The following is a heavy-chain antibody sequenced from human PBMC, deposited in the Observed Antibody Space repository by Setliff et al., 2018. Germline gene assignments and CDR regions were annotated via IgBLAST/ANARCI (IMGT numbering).Heavy chain of an antibody. D-gene: IGHD3-3*01. CDR2: IYTSWST. Sequence: SETLSLTCTVSGGSISSYYWSWIRQPAGQGLEWSGQIYTSWSTNYNPSLKSRVTISVDTSKNQFSLKLSSVTAADTAVYYCARLSGFLYIDVWGKGTTVTVSS. V-gene: IGHV4-4*07. J-gene: IGHJ6*03. CDR1: GGSISSYY. CDR3: ARLSGFLYIDV.